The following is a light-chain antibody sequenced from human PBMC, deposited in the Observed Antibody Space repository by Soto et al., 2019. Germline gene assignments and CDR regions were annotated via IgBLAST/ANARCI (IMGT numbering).Light chain of an antibody. CDR3: QQYGTSEII. V-gene: IGKV3-20*01. CDR1: QSLTNSF. CDR2: DTS. J-gene: IGKJ5*01. Sequence: ESVLPHSPGTLSLSPGERATLSCRASQSLTNSFIAWYQQRPGQAPRLLIYDTSSRASGIPDRFSGSGSGTDFTLTISRLETEDFAVFYCQQYGTSEIIFGQGTRLEIK.